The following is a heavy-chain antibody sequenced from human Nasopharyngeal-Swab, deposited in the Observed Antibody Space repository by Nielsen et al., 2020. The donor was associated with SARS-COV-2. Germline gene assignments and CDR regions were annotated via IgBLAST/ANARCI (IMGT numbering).Heavy chain of an antibody. CDR3: LRGPHTTATTGFDY. V-gene: IGHV4-39*07. CDR2: VYYTGSR. Sequence: SETLSLTCTVSGGSVSSRSYYWGWIRQPPGKGLEWLASVYYTGSRYYNPSLMSPVTISVYTSKNQFSLQVPSVTAAYTAVYYCLRGPHTTATTGFDYWGRGTLVSVSS. D-gene: IGHD1-1*01. J-gene: IGHJ4*02. CDR1: GGSVSSRSYY.